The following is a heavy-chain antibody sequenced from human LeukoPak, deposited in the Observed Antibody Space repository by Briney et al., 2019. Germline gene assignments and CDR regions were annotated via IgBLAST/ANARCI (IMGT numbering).Heavy chain of an antibody. J-gene: IGHJ4*02. CDR2: INNDGTIT. Sequence: GASPRLSCAASGFTLSNHWMHSVRQPPGKGRVLVSRINNDGTITTYAESVQGRFTISRDNAKSTPYLQMASLRAEDTAVYYCARPYCSGGTCYFDYWGRGTLVTVS. CDR3: ARPYCSGGTCYFDY. CDR1: GFTLSNHW. D-gene: IGHD2-15*01. V-gene: IGHV3-74*01.